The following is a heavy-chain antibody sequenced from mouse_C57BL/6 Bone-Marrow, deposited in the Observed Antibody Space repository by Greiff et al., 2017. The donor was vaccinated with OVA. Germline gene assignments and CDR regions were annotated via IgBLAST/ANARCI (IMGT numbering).Heavy chain of an antibody. J-gene: IGHJ2*01. Sequence: VQLKQSGAELVRPGASVKLSCTASGFNIIDDYMHWVKQRPEQGLEWIGWIDPENGDTEYASKFQGKATITADTSSNTAYLQLSSLTSEDTAVYYCTTGTLRYFDYWGQGTTLTVSS. V-gene: IGHV14-4*01. CDR3: TTGTLRYFDY. D-gene: IGHD2-14*01. CDR2: IDPENGDT. CDR1: GFNIIDDY.